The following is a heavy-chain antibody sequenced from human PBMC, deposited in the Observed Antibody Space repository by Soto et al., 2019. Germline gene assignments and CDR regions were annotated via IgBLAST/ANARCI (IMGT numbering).Heavy chain of an antibody. CDR3: ARDLDGLHDDTSGPFPRPG. D-gene: IGHD3-22*01. CDR1: GGSISSDDYY. CDR2: IHSSGSI. Sequence: LSLTCTVSGGSISSDDYYWSWIRQAPGRGLEWIGYIHSSGSIYYNPSLKSRATMSIDTAGNQFSLKVSSVTVADAAVYYCARDLDGLHDDTSGPFPRPGWGQGTLVTVSS. V-gene: IGHV4-30-4*01. J-gene: IGHJ1*01.